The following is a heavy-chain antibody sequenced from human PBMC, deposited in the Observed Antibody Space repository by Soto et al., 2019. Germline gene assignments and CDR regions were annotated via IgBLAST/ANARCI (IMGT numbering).Heavy chain of an antibody. CDR1: GYSITNVNW. V-gene: IGHV4-28*01. Sequence: SETLSLTCAVSGYSITNVNWWAWIRQPPGKGLEWIGYIYYSGSTNYNPSLKSRVTISVDTSKNQFSLKLSSVTAADTAVYYCARRYGASFDYWGQGTLVTVSS. J-gene: IGHJ4*02. D-gene: IGHD4-17*01. CDR2: IYYSGST. CDR3: ARRYGASFDY.